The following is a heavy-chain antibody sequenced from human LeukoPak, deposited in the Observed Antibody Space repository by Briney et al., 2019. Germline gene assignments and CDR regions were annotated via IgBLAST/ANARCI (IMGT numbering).Heavy chain of an antibody. CDR3: VRENHGSFDY. V-gene: IGHV3-21*01. D-gene: IGHD1-14*01. Sequence: PGGSLRLSCAASGFSFSTYYVNWVRQAPGKGLEWVSCISSSSTYIYYADSVRGRFAISRDNAKNSLYLQMNRLRADDTAVYYCVRENHGSFDYWGQGSLVTVSS. CDR2: ISSSSTYI. J-gene: IGHJ4*02. CDR1: GFSFSTYY.